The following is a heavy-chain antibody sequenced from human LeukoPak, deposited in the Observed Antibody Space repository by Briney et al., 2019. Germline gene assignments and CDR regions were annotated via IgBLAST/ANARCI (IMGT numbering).Heavy chain of an antibody. CDR3: ARGKGWIQSHNWFDP. CDR1: GGSISSYY. D-gene: IGHD5-18*01. J-gene: IGHJ5*02. CDR2: IYYSGST. V-gene: IGHV4-39*07. Sequence: SETLSLTCTVSGGSISSYYWSWIRQPPGKGLEWIGSIYYSGSTYYNPSLKSRVTISVDTSKNQFSLKLSSVTAADTAVYYCARGKGWIQSHNWFDPWGQGTLVTVSS.